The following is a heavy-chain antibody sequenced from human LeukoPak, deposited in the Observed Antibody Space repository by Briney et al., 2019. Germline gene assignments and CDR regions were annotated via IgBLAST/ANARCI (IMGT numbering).Heavy chain of an antibody. CDR3: AGSSWMQLWFPTDY. V-gene: IGHV3-30-3*01. CDR1: GFIFSSYT. CDR2: ISYDGSTK. Sequence: PGGSLRLSCATSGFIFSSYTVHWVRQAPGKGLEWVALISYDGSTKYYADSVRGRFTISRDNSKNTLYLQMNSLRAEDTAVYYCAGSSWMQLWFPTDYWGQGTLVTVSS. D-gene: IGHD5-18*01. J-gene: IGHJ4*02.